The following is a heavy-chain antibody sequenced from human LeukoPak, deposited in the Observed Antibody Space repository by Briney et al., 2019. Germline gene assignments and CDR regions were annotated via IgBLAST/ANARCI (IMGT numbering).Heavy chain of an antibody. CDR1: GYTFTSYG. CDR3: ATGLAVVVPAAMDY. J-gene: IGHJ4*02. Sequence: ASVKVSCKASGYTFTSYGISWVRQAPGQGLEWMGWISAYNGNTNYAQKLQGRVTMTTDTSTSTAYMELSSLRSEDTAVYYCATGLAVVVPAAMDYWGQGTLVTVSS. CDR2: ISAYNGNT. V-gene: IGHV1-18*01. D-gene: IGHD2-2*01.